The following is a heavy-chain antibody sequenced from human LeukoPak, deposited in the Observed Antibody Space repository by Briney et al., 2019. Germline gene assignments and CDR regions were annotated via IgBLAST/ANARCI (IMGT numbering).Heavy chain of an antibody. Sequence: GGSLRLSCAASGFTFSSYSMNWVRQAPGKGLEWVSSISSSGSYIYYADSVKGRFTISRDNAKNSLYLQMSSLRAEDTAVYYCASEYYYDSSGFYYVSSYFDYWGQGTLVTVSS. D-gene: IGHD3-22*01. CDR3: ASEYYYDSSGFYYVSSYFDY. CDR2: ISSSGSYI. V-gene: IGHV3-21*01. CDR1: GFTFSSYS. J-gene: IGHJ4*02.